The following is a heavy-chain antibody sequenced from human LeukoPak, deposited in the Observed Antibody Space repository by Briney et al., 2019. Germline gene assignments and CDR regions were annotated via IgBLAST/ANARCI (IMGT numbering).Heavy chain of an antibody. CDR2: IYYSGST. V-gene: IGHV4-31*03. D-gene: IGHD4-17*01. CDR3: ARVPLPPRDDYGDDYWYFDL. CDR1: GGSISSGGYY. J-gene: IGHJ2*01. Sequence: SETLSLTCTVSGGSISSGGYYWSWIRQHPGKGLEWIGYIYYSGSTYYNPSLKSRVTISVDTSKNQFSLKLSSVTAADTAVYYCARVPLPPRDDYGDDYWYFDLWGRGTLVTVSS.